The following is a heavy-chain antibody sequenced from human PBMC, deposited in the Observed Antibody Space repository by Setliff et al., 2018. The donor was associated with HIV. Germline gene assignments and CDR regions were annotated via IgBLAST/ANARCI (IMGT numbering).Heavy chain of an antibody. CDR1: GYTFTDYY. Sequence: ASVKVSCKASGYTFTDYYMHWVKQAPGKGPEWMGRVDPEDGETIYAEKFQGRVTITADTSTDTAYMELSSLRSDDTAVYYCARVRGWSRTHTRGFDYWGQGTLVTVSS. J-gene: IGHJ4*02. CDR3: ARVRGWSRTHTRGFDY. CDR2: VDPEDGET. D-gene: IGHD3-10*01. V-gene: IGHV1-69-2*01.